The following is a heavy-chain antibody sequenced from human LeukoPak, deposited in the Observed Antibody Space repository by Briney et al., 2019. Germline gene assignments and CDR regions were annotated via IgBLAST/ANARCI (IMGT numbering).Heavy chain of an antibody. Sequence: SETLSLTCTVSGGSISSSSYYCGWIRQPPGKGLEWIGSIYYSGSTYYNPSLKSRVTISVDTSKNQFSLKLSYATAADTAVYYCARQHPHYYDPDYWGQGTLVTVSS. D-gene: IGHD3-22*01. J-gene: IGHJ4*02. CDR2: IYYSGST. CDR3: ARQHPHYYDPDY. V-gene: IGHV4-39*01. CDR1: GGSISSSSYY.